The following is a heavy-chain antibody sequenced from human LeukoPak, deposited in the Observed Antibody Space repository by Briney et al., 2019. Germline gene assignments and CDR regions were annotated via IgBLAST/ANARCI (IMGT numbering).Heavy chain of an antibody. J-gene: IGHJ4*02. CDR1: GGSISSSSYY. CDR3: ARDGVYAGVDY. V-gene: IGHV4-39*07. D-gene: IGHD2-2*01. Sequence: SETLSLTCTVSGGSISSSSYYWGWIRQPPGKGLEWIGSIYYSGSTYYNPSLKSRVTISVDTSKNQFSLKLSSVTAADTAVYYCARDGVYAGVDYWGQGTLVTVSS. CDR2: IYYSGST.